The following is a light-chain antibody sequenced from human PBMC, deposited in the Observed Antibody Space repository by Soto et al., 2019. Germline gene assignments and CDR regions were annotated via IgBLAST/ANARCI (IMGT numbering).Light chain of an antibody. CDR1: SSDVGGFNY. CDR3: CSYTEADTLV. V-gene: IGLV2-14*01. Sequence: QSALTQPASVSGSPGQSITIPCTGTSSDVGGFNYVSWYQKYPGKAPKLLIFGVSLRPAEVSYRFSGSKSGNTASLTISGLLAEDEADYYCCSYTEADTLVFGGGTKLNVL. CDR2: GVS. J-gene: IGLJ2*01.